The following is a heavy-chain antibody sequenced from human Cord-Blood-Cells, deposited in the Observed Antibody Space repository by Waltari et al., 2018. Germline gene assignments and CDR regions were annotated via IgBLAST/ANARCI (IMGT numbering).Heavy chain of an antibody. CDR1: GDTFTSYD. D-gene: IGHD3-16*01. CDR2: MNPNSGNT. Sequence: QVQLVQSGAEVTKPGASVKVSCKASGDTFTSYDMNWVRQATGQGLEWMGWMNPNSGNTGYAQKFQGRVTITRNTSISTAYMELSSLRSEDTAVYYWARGPSELIGGGYFDLWGRGTLVTVSS. V-gene: IGHV1-8*03. CDR3: ARGPSELIGGGYFDL. J-gene: IGHJ2*01.